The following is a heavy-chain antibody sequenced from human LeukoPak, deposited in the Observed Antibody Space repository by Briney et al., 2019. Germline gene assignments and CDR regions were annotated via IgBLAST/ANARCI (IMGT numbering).Heavy chain of an antibody. CDR1: GGTFSSYT. CDR3: ARGGDYDFWSGYSQVYYYYMDV. D-gene: IGHD3-3*01. CDR2: IIPILGIA. J-gene: IGHJ6*03. V-gene: IGHV1-69*02. Sequence: SVKVSCKASGGTFSSYTISWVRQAPGQGLEWMGRIIPILGIANYAQKFQGRVTITADKSTSTAYMELSSLRSEDTAVYYCARGGDYDFWSGYSQVYYYYMDVCGKGTTVTVSS.